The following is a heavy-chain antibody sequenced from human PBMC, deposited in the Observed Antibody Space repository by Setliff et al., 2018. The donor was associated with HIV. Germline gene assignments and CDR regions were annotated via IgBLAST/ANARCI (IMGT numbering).Heavy chain of an antibody. CDR1: EFTFSSYA. J-gene: IGHJ4*02. V-gene: IGHV3-30-3*01. CDR2: ISHDGIIK. CDR3: AARLNFDY. Sequence: PGGSLRLSCAASEFTFSSYAMHWVRQAPGKGLEWVAVISHDGIIKIYADSVKGRFTISRDNSKNTLYLQMNSLRAEDTAVYYCAARLNFDYWGQGTLVTVSS. D-gene: IGHD3-16*01.